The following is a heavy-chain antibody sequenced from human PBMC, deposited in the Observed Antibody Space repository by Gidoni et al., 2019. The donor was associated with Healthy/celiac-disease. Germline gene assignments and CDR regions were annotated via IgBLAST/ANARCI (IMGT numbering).Heavy chain of an antibody. CDR3: AKDSRQWSTGYFDY. Sequence: EVQLVESGGGLLQAVGSLSLSCAASRFTFSSYAMSWVRQAPGQGLEWFSAMSGSGGSTYYADSVKGRFTISRDNSKNTLYLQMNSLRAEDTAVYYCAKDSRQWSTGYFDYWGQGTLVTVSS. J-gene: IGHJ4*02. CDR1: RFTFSSYA. D-gene: IGHD6-19*01. V-gene: IGHV3-23*04. CDR2: MSGSGGST.